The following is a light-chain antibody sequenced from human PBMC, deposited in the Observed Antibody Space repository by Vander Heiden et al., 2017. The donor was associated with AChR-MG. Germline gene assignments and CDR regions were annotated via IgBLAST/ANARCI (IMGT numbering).Light chain of an antibody. CDR1: QSISSTY. J-gene: IGKJ4*01. CDR2: GAS. CDR3: QQYGSSPLT. V-gene: IGKV3-20*01. Sequence: EIVLTQSPGTLSLSPGEGATLSCRASQSISSTYLAWYQQKPGQPPRLLIYGASSRATGIPDRFSGSGSGTDFTLTVSRLEPEDFAVYYCQQYGSSPLTFGGGTKVEIK.